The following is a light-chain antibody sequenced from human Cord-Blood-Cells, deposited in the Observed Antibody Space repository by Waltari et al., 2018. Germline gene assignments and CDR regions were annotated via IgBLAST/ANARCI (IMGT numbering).Light chain of an antibody. CDR1: QSISSY. CDR3: QQSYSTLYT. CDR2: AAS. V-gene: IGKV1-39*01. J-gene: IGKJ2*01. Sequence: DIQMTQSPSSLSASVGDRVTITCRASQSISSYLNWYQQKPWKAPKLLIYAASSLQSGVPSRFSVSGSGTDFTLTISSLQPEDFATYYCQQSYSTLYTFGQGTKLEIK.